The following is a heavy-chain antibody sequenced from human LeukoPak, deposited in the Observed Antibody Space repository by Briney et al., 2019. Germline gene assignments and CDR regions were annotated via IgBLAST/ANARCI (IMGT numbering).Heavy chain of an antibody. CDR2: IYNSGST. D-gene: IGHD3-10*01. CDR3: ARDRELGY. Sequence: SETLSLTCTVSGGSISIYYWNWIRQPPGKGLEWIGYIYNSGSTNYNPSLKSRVTISVDTSKNQFSLKLTSVTAADTAVYYCARDRELGYWGQGTLVTVSS. J-gene: IGHJ4*02. CDR1: GGSISIYY. V-gene: IGHV4-59*01.